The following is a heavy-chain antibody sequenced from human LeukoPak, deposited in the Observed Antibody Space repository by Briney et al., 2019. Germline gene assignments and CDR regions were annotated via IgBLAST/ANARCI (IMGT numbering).Heavy chain of an antibody. CDR3: ASHPSSAY. Sequence: PGGSLRLSCAASGFIVSSKYMGWVRQAPGKGLGWVSVIYRGGNTYYADAVKGGFTISRDHSRNTRYRQMNTLRAEATAVYYCASHPSSAYCGRGPRAPVSS. CDR2: IYRGGNT. D-gene: IGHD6-6*01. CDR1: GFIVSSKY. V-gene: IGHV3-53*01. J-gene: IGHJ4*02.